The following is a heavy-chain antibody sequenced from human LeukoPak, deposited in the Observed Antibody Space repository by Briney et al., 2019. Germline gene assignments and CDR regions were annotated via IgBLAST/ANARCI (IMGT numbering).Heavy chain of an antibody. D-gene: IGHD3-10*01. V-gene: IGHV4-34*01. J-gene: IGHJ6*03. CDR2: INHSGRT. Sequence: SQTLSLTCAVYGGSFSGYYWSWLRQPPAKGREWVGGINHSGRTNSNPSLKSRDTISLDTPKNQFSLRLSSVTAADTAVYYCARDPGTMLRGSRRGYDGNYYYMDVWGKGTTVTISS. CDR3: ARDPGTMLRGSRRGYDGNYYYMDV. CDR1: GGSFSGYY.